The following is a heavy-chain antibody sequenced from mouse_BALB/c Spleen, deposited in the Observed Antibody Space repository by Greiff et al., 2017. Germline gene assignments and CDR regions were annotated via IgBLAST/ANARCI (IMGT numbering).Heavy chain of an antibody. V-gene: IGHV5-6-4*01. J-gene: IGHJ3*01. CDR3: TRDGWDGLAWFAY. CDR2: ISSGGSYT. CDR1: GFTFSSYT. D-gene: IGHD4-1*01. Sequence: EVHLVESGGGLVKPGGSLKLSCAASGFTFSSYTMSWVRQTPEKRLEWVATISSGGSYTYYPDSVKGRFTISRDNAKNTLYLQMSSLKSEDTAMYYCTRDGWDGLAWFAYWGQGSLVTVSA.